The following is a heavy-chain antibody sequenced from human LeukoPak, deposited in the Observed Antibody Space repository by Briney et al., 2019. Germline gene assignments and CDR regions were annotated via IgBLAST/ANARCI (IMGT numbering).Heavy chain of an antibody. V-gene: IGHV4-59*01. J-gene: IGHJ6*03. CDR2: IYYSGST. Sequence: SETLSLTCTVSGGSISSYYWSWIRQPPGKGLEWIGYIYYSGSTNYNPSLKSRVTISVDTSKNQFSLKLSSVTAADTAVYYCARVFMTTVTPGYYYYMDVWGKGTTVTVSS. CDR1: GGSISSYY. CDR3: ARVFMTTVTPGYYYYMDV. D-gene: IGHD4-11*01.